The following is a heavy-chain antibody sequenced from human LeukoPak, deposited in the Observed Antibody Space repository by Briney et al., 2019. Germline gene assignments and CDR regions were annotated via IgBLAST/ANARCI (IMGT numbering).Heavy chain of an antibody. J-gene: IGHJ4*02. CDR2: IYTSGST. D-gene: IGHD5-18*01. CDR3: ARGARGYSYGDFDY. CDR1: GGSISSYY. Sequence: SETLSLTCTVSGGSISSYYWSWIRQPAGKGLEWIGRIYTSGSTNYNPSLKSRVTMSVDTSKNQFSLKLSSVTADDTAVYYCARGARGYSYGDFDYWGQGTLVTVSS. V-gene: IGHV4-4*07.